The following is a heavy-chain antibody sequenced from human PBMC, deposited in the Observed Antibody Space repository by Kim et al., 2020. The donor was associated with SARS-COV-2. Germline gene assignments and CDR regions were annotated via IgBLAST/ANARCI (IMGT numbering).Heavy chain of an antibody. Sequence: PIFGPANYAQKCQGRVTITADESTSTAYMELSSLRSEDTAVYYCARVPLTTHPPVWGQGTLVTVSS. CDR2: PIFGPA. J-gene: IGHJ4*02. CDR3: ARVPLTTHPPV. V-gene: IGHV1-69*01. D-gene: IGHD4-4*01.